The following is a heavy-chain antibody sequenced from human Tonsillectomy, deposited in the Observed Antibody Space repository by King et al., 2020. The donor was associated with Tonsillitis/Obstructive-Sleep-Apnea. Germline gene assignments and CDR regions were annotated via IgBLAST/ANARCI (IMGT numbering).Heavy chain of an antibody. J-gene: IGHJ6*04. Sequence: VQLVESGGGLIQPGGSLRLSCAASGFTVSSNYMSWVRQAPGKGLEWVSVIYSGGSTYYADSVKGRFTISRDNSKNTLYLQMNSLRAEDTAVYYCARATVRFPLGDVWDKGTTVTVSS. V-gene: IGHV3-53*01. CDR2: IYSGGST. CDR3: ARATVRFPLGDV. D-gene: IGHD3-3*01. CDR1: GFTVSSNY.